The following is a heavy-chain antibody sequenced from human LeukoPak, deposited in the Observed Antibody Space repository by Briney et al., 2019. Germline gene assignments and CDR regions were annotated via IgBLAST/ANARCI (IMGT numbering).Heavy chain of an antibody. CDR3: ARHSNINWKGGYYFDY. CDR1: GGSISGYY. Sequence: PSETLSLTCTVSGGSISGYYWSWVRQSPEKGLESIGFIYSTGSTSYNPSLRSRVTISIDTSKNQFSLNLSSVTAADTAVYYCARHSNINWKGGYYFDYWGQGTLVTVSS. CDR2: IYSTGST. V-gene: IGHV4-59*08. D-gene: IGHD1-1*01. J-gene: IGHJ4*02.